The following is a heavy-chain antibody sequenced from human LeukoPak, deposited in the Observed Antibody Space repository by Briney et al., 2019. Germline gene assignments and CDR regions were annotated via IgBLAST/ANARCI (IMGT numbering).Heavy chain of an antibody. J-gene: IGHJ4*02. CDR1: GLPFTTYW. CDR2: INQDGNEK. Sequence: GESLRLPCAASGLPFTTYWMSWVRQLPGKGLEWVANINQDGNEKYYVDSVKSRFTISRDNAKNSLDLQMNSVRVEDTGIYYCVKVAKYYYGSETYYYFEHWGQGTPVTASS. CDR3: VKVAKYYYGSETYYYFEH. D-gene: IGHD3-10*01. V-gene: IGHV3-7*01.